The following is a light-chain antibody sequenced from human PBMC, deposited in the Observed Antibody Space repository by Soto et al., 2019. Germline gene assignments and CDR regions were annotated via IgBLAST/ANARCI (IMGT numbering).Light chain of an antibody. CDR1: SGDVGGYNY. CDR3: SSYTSGSTYV. Sequence: QSALTQPASVSGSPGQSITISCTGTSGDVGGYNYVSWYQQHPGKAPKLMIYDVSNRPSGVSNRFSGSKSGNTASLTISGLQAEDEADYYCSSYTSGSTYVLGTGTNVTVL. V-gene: IGLV2-14*01. CDR2: DVS. J-gene: IGLJ1*01.